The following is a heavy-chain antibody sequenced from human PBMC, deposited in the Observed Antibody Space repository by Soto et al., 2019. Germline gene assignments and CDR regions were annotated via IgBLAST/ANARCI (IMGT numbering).Heavy chain of an antibody. CDR2: ISGSGGST. CDR3: AKDLWHYDSTGYYYAFDI. CDR1: GFTFSSYA. V-gene: IGHV3-23*01. J-gene: IGHJ3*02. D-gene: IGHD3-22*01. Sequence: LRLFCAASGFTFSSYAMSWVRQAPGKGLEWVSAISGSGGSTYYADSVKGRFTISRDNSKSTLYLQMNSLRAEDTAVYYCAKDLWHYDSTGYYYAFDIWGQGTMVTVSS.